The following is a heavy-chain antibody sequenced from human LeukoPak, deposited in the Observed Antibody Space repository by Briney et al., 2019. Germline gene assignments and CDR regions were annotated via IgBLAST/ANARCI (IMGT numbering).Heavy chain of an antibody. CDR2: INHSGST. V-gene: IGHV4-34*01. D-gene: IGHD2-2*01. Sequence: WETLSLTCAVYGGSFSGYYWSWIRQPPGKGLEWIGEINHSGSTNYNPSLKSRVTISVDTSKNQFSLKLSSVTAADTAVYYCARRWKDQLLASDYWGQGTLVTVSS. CDR3: ARRWKDQLLASDY. CDR1: GGSFSGYY. J-gene: IGHJ4*02.